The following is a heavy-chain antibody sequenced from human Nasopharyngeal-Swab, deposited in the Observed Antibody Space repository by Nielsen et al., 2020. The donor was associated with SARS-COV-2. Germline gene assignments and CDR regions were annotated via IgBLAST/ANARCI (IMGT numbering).Heavy chain of an antibody. Sequence: SVQVSCKASGGTFSSYAISWVRQAPAQGLEWMGGIIPIFGTANYAQKFQGRVTITADESTSTAYMELSSLRSEDTAVYYCARVSSGWLTNWFDPWGQGTLVTVSS. CDR2: IIPIFGTA. CDR3: ARVSSGWLTNWFDP. D-gene: IGHD6-19*01. V-gene: IGHV1-69*13. CDR1: GGTFSSYA. J-gene: IGHJ5*02.